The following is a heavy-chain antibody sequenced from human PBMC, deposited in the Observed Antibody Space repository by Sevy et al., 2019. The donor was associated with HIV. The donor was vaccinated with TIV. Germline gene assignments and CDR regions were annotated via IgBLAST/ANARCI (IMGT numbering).Heavy chain of an antibody. CDR3: ARELDDFWSGYQF. V-gene: IGHV1-2*02. J-gene: IGHJ4*02. Sequence: SVKVSCKASGYSFTGYFIHWVRQAPGQGLEWMGWINPSSGGTMSAQKFHEKVTMTRDTSINTAYLELSRLRSDDTAVYYCARELDDFWSGYQFWGQGTLVTVSS. CDR2: INPSSGGT. CDR1: GYSFTGYF. D-gene: IGHD3-3*01.